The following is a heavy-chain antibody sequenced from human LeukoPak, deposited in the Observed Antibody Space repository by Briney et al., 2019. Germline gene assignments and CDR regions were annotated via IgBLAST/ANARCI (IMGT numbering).Heavy chain of an antibody. J-gene: IGHJ4*01. CDR3: AREAGLYYFDY. Sequence: GGSLRLSCGASGFSFSSFAMHWVRQAPGKGLEYVSAISSNGGSTYNANSVKGRFTISRDNSKNTLYLQMGSLRAEDMAVYYCAREAGLYYFDYWGQGTLVTVSS. CDR1: GFSFSSFA. CDR2: ISSNGGST. V-gene: IGHV3-64*01. D-gene: IGHD3-10*01.